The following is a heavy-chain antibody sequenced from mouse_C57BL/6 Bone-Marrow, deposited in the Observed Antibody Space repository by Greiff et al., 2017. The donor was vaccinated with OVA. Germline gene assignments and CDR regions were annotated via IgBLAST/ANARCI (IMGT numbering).Heavy chain of an antibody. CDR3: ARSRNYYGSSYRYFDV. J-gene: IGHJ1*03. V-gene: IGHV1-76*01. CDR2: IYPGSGNT. CDR1: GYTFTDYY. Sequence: VQLVESGAELVRPGASVKLSCKASGYTFTDYYINWVKQRPGQGLEWIARIYPGSGNTYYNEKFKGKATLTAEKSSSTAYMQLSSLTSEDSAVYFCARSRNYYGSSYRYFDVWGTGTTVTVSS. D-gene: IGHD1-1*01.